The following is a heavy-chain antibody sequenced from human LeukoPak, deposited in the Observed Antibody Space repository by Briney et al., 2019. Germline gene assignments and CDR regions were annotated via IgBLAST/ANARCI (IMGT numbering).Heavy chain of an antibody. J-gene: IGHJ4*02. CDR1: GFPFSSHG. V-gene: IGHV3-23*01. D-gene: IGHD5-12*01. Sequence: GGSLRLSCAGSGFPFSSHGMNWVRQAPGKGLEWVSGISPGGPTYYADSVKGRFSISRDDSKNTFYLQMINLRAEDTAVYYCAKDGAWLRFDDWGQGILVAVSS. CDR2: ISPGGPT. CDR3: AKDGAWLRFDD.